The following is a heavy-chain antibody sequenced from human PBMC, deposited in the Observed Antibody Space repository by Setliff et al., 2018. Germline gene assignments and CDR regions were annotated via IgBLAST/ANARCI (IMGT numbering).Heavy chain of an antibody. CDR2: IWGDGGTK. CDR3: ARSENCFSTHCSPYDY. V-gene: IGHV3-33*08. Sequence: PGGSLRLSCAASGFTFSTYRMHWVRQAPGKGLEWVAVIWGDGGTKYHADSVKGRFTISRDNSKNTLYLQMNSLRAEDTAMYYCARSENCFSTHCSPYDYWGQGTLVTVSS. J-gene: IGHJ4*02. D-gene: IGHD2-2*01. CDR1: GFTFSTYR.